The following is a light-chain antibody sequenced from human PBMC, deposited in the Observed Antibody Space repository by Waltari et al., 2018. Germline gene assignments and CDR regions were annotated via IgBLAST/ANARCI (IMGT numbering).Light chain of an antibody. CDR2: HLS. V-gene: IGLV2-14*03. CDR3: NSLTTSSTLL. Sequence: SALTQPDPVSGSPGQSITLPCTGTNSDVGGYNYVSWYHHHPGKAPQPITSHLSKRPSVVSDRFSVSKSGNTASLTISGLQTEDEADYDCNSLTTSSTLLFGGGTKVTVL. CDR1: NSDVGGYNY. J-gene: IGLJ3*02.